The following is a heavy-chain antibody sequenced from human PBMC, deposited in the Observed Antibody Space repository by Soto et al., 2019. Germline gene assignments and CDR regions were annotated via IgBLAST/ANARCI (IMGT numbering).Heavy chain of an antibody. J-gene: IGHJ6*02. Sequence: SETLSLTCAVYGGSFSGYYWSWIRQPPGKGLEWIGEINHSGSTNYNPSLKSRVTISVDTSKNQFSLKLSSVTAADTAVYYCARDRFPGIAVVGLGGRGGAYYGMDVWGQGTTVTVSS. CDR2: INHSGST. CDR3: ARDRFPGIAVVGLGGRGGAYYGMDV. D-gene: IGHD6-19*01. CDR1: GGSFSGYY. V-gene: IGHV4-34*01.